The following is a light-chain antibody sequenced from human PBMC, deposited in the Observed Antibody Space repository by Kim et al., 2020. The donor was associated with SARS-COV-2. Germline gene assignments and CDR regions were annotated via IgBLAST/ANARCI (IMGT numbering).Light chain of an antibody. CDR1: QSVATN. CDR2: DAS. J-gene: IGKJ4*01. V-gene: IGKV3-15*01. CDR3: QHYTNWPLT. Sequence: DIVMTQSPATLSVSPGERATLSCRVSQSVATNLAWYQQKPGQTPRLVIYDASTRATGISARFSGSGSGTEFTLTISSLQSEDFAVYYCQHYTNWPLTFGGGTKLEIK.